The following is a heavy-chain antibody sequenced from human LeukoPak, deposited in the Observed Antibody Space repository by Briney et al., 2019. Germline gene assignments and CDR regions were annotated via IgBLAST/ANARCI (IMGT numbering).Heavy chain of an antibody. CDR1: GFTFSSYS. Sequence: PWGSLRLSCAASGFTFSSYSMNWVRQAPGKGLEWVSYISSSSSTIYYADSVKGRFTISRDNSKNTLYLQMNSLRAEDTAVYYCASADYYDSSGYYLDYWGQGTLVTVSS. V-gene: IGHV3-48*01. CDR2: ISSSSSTI. CDR3: ASADYYDSSGYYLDY. J-gene: IGHJ4*02. D-gene: IGHD3-22*01.